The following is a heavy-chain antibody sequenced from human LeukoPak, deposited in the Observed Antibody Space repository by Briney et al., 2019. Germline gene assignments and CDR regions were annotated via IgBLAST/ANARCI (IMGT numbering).Heavy chain of an antibody. V-gene: IGHV1-2*02. CDR2: INPNSGGT. D-gene: IGHD6-6*01. J-gene: IGHJ6*03. Sequence: ASVKVSCKASGYTFTGYSMHWVRQAPGQGLEWMGWINPNSGGTNYAQKFQGRVTMTRDTSISTAYMELSRLRSDDTAVYYCARAYSSSVSRYYYYMDVWGKGTTVTVSS. CDR3: ARAYSSSVSRYYYYMDV. CDR1: GYTFTGYS.